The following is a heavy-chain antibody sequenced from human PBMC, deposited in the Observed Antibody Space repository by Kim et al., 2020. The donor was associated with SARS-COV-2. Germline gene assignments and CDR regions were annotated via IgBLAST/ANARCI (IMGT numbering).Heavy chain of an antibody. Sequence: RYAQKFQGRVTMTRDTSTSTVYMELRSLRAEDTAVYYCASLSMVQSPCDYWGQGTLVTVSS. CDR3: ASLSMVQSPCDY. J-gene: IGHJ4*02. V-gene: IGHV1-46*01. D-gene: IGHD3-10*01.